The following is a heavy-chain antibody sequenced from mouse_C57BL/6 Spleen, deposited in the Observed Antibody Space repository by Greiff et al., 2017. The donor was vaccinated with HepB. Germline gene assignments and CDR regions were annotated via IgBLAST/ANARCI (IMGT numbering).Heavy chain of an antibody. V-gene: IGHV3-6*01. CDR2: ISYDGSN. CDR3: ARAPHGSSYWYFDV. Sequence: EVQLQESGPGLVKPSQSLSLTCSVTGYSVTSGYYWYWIRQFPGNKLEWMGYISYDGSNNYNPSLKNRISITRDTSKNQFFLKLNSVTTEDTATYYCARAPHGSSYWYFDVWGTGTTVTVSS. J-gene: IGHJ1*03. CDR1: GYSVTSGYY. D-gene: IGHD1-1*01.